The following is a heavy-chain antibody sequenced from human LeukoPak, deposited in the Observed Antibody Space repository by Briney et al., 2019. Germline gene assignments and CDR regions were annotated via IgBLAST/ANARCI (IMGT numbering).Heavy chain of an antibody. D-gene: IGHD2-2*01. V-gene: IGHV3-21*01. CDR1: GFTSSGYS. Sequence: GSLRLSCAASGFTSSGYSMEWVRQAPGKGLESVSSIDTSSTYIYYADSVKGRFTISRDNAKNSLYLQMNSLRAEDTAVYYCARGPSSTRSISYYYYMDVWGKGTTVTVSS. CDR3: ARGPSSTRSISYYYYMDV. J-gene: IGHJ6*03. CDR2: IDTSSTYI.